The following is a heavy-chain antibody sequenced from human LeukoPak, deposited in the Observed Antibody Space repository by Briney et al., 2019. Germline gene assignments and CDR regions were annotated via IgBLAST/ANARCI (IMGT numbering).Heavy chain of an antibody. CDR3: ARHMATPAGPFDY. V-gene: IGHV4-59*08. CDR1: GGSISSYY. D-gene: IGHD5-24*01. CDR2: IYYSGST. Sequence: SETLSLTCTVSGGSISSYYWSWIRQPPGKGLEWIGYIYYSGSTNYNPSLESRVTISVDTSKNQFSLKLSSVTAADTAVYYCARHMATPAGPFDYWGQGTLVTVSS. J-gene: IGHJ4*02.